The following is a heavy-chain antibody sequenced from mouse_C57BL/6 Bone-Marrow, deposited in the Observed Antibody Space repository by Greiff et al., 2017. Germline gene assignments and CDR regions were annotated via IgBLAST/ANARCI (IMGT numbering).Heavy chain of an antibody. CDR2: ISSGGSYT. D-gene: IGHD2-3*01. Sequence: EVKLMESGGDLVKPGGSLKLSCAASGFTFSSYGMSWVRQTPDKRLEWVATISSGGSYTYYPDSVKGRFTISRDNAKNTLYLQMSSLKSEDTAMYDCARHSRWLLALDVDVWGTGTTVTVSA. V-gene: IGHV5-6*01. J-gene: IGHJ1*03. CDR3: ARHSRWLLALDVDV. CDR1: GFTFSSYG.